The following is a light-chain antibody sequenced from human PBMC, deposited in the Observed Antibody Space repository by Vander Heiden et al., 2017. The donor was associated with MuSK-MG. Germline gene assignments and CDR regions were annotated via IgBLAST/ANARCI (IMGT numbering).Light chain of an antibody. V-gene: IGLV1-44*01. CDR2: LDY. CDR1: SFNIGSNT. J-gene: IGLJ1*01. CDR3: AAWDDSLKGFV. Sequence: QSVLTQPPSASGIPGQRVTISCSGSSFNIGSNTVNWFQQLPGTAPKLLIYLDYQRPSGVPDRFSGSRSGTSASLAISGPQSEDEADYYCAAWDDSLKGFVFGTGTMVSVL.